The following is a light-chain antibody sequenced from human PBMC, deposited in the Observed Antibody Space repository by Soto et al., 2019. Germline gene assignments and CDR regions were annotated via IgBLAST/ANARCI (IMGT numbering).Light chain of an antibody. CDR3: QQYGSSGT. V-gene: IGKV3-20*01. Sequence: EIVMTQSAATLSVSPGERATLSCRASQSVSSSYLAWYQQKPGQAPRLLIYGASNRATGIPDRFSSSGSGTDFTLTISRLEPEDFAVDYCQQYGSSGTVGQGTKVEIK. CDR1: QSVSSSY. CDR2: GAS. J-gene: IGKJ1*01.